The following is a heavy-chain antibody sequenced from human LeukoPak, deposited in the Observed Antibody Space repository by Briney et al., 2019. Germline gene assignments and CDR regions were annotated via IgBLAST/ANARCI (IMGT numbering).Heavy chain of an antibody. CDR2: IIPIFGTA. Sequence: SVKVSCKASGGTFSSYAISWVRQAPGQGLEWMGGIIPIFGTANYAQKFQGRVTITADESTSTAYMELSSLRSEDTAVYYCARCPTDTAMVLYYYMDVWGKGTTVTVSS. J-gene: IGHJ6*03. CDR1: GGTFSSYA. D-gene: IGHD5-18*01. V-gene: IGHV1-69*13. CDR3: ARCPTDTAMVLYYYMDV.